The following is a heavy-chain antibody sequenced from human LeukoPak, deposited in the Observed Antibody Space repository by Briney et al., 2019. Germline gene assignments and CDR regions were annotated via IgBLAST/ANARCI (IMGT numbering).Heavy chain of an antibody. CDR1: GYTFTGYY. J-gene: IGHJ4*02. Sequence: GASVKVPCTAPGYTFTGYYMHWVRQAPGQGLEWMGRINPNSGGTNYTQKFQGRVTMTRDTSISTAYMELSRLRSDGTAVYYCARDYYDYVWGSYQKPGYWGQGTLVTVSS. CDR3: ARDYYDYVWGSYQKPGY. D-gene: IGHD3-16*02. CDR2: INPNSGGT. V-gene: IGHV1-2*06.